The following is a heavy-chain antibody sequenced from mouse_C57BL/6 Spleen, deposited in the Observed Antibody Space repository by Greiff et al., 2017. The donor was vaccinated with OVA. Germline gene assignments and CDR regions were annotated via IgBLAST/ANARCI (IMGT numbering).Heavy chain of an antibody. CDR3: ARNSNYDY. CDR2: IYPGSGNT. CDR1: GYTFTDYY. J-gene: IGHJ2*01. V-gene: IGHV1-76*01. D-gene: IGHD2-5*01. Sequence: VQLQQSGAELVRPGASVKLSCKASGYTFTDYYINWVKQRPGQGLEWIARIYPGSGNTYYNEKFKGKATLTAEKSSSTAYMQLSSLTSEDSAVYFCARNSNYDYWGQGTTLTVSS.